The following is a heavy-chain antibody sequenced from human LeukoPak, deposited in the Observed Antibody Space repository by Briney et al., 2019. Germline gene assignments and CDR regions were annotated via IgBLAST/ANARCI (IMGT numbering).Heavy chain of an antibody. V-gene: IGHV1-18*01. CDR3: ARSLNYYSGNYQLYDY. CDR1: GYTFTNYG. CDR2: ISGYNGNA. D-gene: IGHD1-26*01. Sequence: GASVKVSCKASGYTFTNYGISWVRQAPGQGLEWMGWISGYNGNAKYAQKFQGRVTMTTDTSTTTAYIELRSLRSDDTAVYYCARSLNYYSGNYQLYDYWGQGTLVTVSS. J-gene: IGHJ4*02.